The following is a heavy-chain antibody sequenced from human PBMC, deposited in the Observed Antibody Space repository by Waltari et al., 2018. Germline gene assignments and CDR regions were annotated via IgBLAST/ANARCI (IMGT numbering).Heavy chain of an antibody. D-gene: IGHD5-12*01. CDR2: ISGSGGST. Sequence: EVQLLASGGGLVQPGGSLRLSCGASGFTFSSYAMRWVRQVPGKGLEWVSAISGSGGSTYYADSVKGRFTISRDKSKNTLYLQMNSLRAEDTAVYYCAKSKYIVASYAFDIWGQGTMVTVSS. J-gene: IGHJ3*02. V-gene: IGHV3-23*01. CDR3: AKSKYIVASYAFDI. CDR1: GFTFSSYA.